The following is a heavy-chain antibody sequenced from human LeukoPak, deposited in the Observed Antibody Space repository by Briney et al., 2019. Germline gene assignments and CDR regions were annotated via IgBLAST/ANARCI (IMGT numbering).Heavy chain of an antibody. CDR3: ARSPDCYYYYMGV. CDR2: INPNSGGT. V-gene: IGHV1-2*02. CDR1: GYTFTGYY. Sequence: ASVKVSCKASGYTFTGYYMHWVRQAPGQGLEWMGWINPNSGGTNYAQKFQGRVTMTRDTSISTAYMELSRLRSDDTAVYYCARSPDCYYYYMGVWGKGATVTVSS. J-gene: IGHJ6*03.